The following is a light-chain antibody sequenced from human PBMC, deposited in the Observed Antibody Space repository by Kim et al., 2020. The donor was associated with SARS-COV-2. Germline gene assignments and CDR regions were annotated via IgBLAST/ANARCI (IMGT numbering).Light chain of an antibody. Sequence: GQRVTISCSGSISNIGSNVVNWYQQLPGTAPKLLMYSNDYRPSGVPDRFSGSKSGTSASVAISGLQSEDEADYYCAAWDDSLKGSVFGGGTQLTVL. V-gene: IGLV1-44*01. J-gene: IGLJ3*02. CDR2: SND. CDR1: ISNIGSNV. CDR3: AAWDDSLKGSV.